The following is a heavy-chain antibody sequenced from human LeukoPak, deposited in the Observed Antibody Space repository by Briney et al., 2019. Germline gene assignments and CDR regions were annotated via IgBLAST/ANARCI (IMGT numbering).Heavy chain of an antibody. CDR3: ARGITMVRGVMYYFDY. Sequence: SETLSLTCTVSGGSISRYYWSWIRQPPGKGLEWIGYIYYSGSTNYNPSLKSRVTISVDTSKNQFSLKLSSVTAADTAVYYCARGITMVRGVMYYFDYWGQGTLVTVSS. CDR1: GGSISRYY. V-gene: IGHV4-59*01. CDR2: IYYSGST. J-gene: IGHJ4*02. D-gene: IGHD3-10*01.